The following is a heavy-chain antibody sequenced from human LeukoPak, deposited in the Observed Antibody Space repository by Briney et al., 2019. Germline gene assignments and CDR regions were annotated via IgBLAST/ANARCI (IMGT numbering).Heavy chain of an antibody. CDR1: SGSISSYY. J-gene: IGHJ5*02. CDR3: ARHYDFWSGYYRSPNDWFDP. D-gene: IGHD3-3*01. V-gene: IGHV4-59*08. CDR2: IYYSGST. Sequence: PSETLSLTCTVSSGSISSYYWSWIRQPPGEGLEWIGYIYYSGSTNYNPSLKSRVTISVDTSKNQFSLKLSSVTAADTAVYYCARHYDFWSGYYRSPNDWFDPWGQGTLVTVSS.